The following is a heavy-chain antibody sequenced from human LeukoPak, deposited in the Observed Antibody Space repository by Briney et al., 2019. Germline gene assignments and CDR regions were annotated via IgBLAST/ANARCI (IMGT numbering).Heavy chain of an antibody. CDR3: AREGSQSASGTYPGND. Sequence: PGGSLRLSCAASGFMLSSYWMSWVRQAPGKGLEWAANIKQDGSEKYYVDSVKGRFTISRDNAKNSLFLQMNRLRAEDTAVYYCAREGSQSASGTYPGNDWGQGTLVTVSS. CDR2: IKQDGSEK. J-gene: IGHJ4*02. V-gene: IGHV3-7*01. D-gene: IGHD1-26*01. CDR1: GFMLSSYW.